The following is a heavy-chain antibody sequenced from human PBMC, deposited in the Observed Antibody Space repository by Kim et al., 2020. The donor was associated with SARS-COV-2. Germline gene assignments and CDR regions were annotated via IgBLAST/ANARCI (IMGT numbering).Heavy chain of an antibody. CDR3: ASSLGVAGKIDY. CDR2: INAGNGNT. D-gene: IGHD6-19*01. V-gene: IGHV1-3*01. J-gene: IGHJ4*02. CDR1: GYTFTSYA. Sequence: ASVKVSCKASGYTFTSYAMHWVRQAPGQRLEWMGWINAGNGNTKYSQKFQGRVTITRDTSASTAYMELSSLRSEDTAVYYCASSLGVAGKIDYWGQGTLVTVSS.